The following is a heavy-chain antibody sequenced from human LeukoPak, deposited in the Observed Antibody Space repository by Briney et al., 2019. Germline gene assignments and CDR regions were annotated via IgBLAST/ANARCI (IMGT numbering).Heavy chain of an antibody. V-gene: IGHV4-59*01. CDR2: IYYSGST. J-gene: IGHJ4*02. Sequence: PSETLSLTCTVSGDSISSYYWSWIRQPPGKGLEWIGYIYYSGSTNYNPSLKSRVTISVDTSKNQFSLKLSSVTAADTAVYYCARRSDRSDYWGQGTLVTVSS. CDR1: GDSISSYY. CDR3: ARRSDRSDY.